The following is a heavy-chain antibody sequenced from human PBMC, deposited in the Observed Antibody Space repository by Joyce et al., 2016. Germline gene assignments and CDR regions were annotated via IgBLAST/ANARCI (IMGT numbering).Heavy chain of an antibody. V-gene: IGHV3-33*01. D-gene: IGHD4-17*01. CDR3: ARDPWGNDGDNYHNFDY. Sequence: QVHLVESGGGVVQPGGSLRLSCAASGFTFSIFGMHWVRQAPGKGVERVEGILTDGSNKNCADSVGGRFTISRDDSKNTLYVEMNSLRGEDTAIYYCARDPWGNDGDNYHNFDYWGQGALVTVSS. CDR2: ILTDGSNK. J-gene: IGHJ4*02. CDR1: GFTFSIFG.